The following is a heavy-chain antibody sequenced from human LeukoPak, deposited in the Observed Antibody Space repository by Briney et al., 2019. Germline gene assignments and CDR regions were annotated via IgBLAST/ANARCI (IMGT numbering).Heavy chain of an antibody. V-gene: IGHV4-39*01. Sequence: SETLSLTCTVSGGSISRSNYYWGWIRQPPGKGLEWIGSIFYSGSTHYNPSLKSRVTISVDTSKNQFSLKLSSVTAADTAVYYCARYFDRTNFDYWGQGTLVTVSS. D-gene: IGHD3-9*01. CDR3: ARYFDRTNFDY. CDR2: IFYSGST. CDR1: GGSISRSNYY. J-gene: IGHJ4*02.